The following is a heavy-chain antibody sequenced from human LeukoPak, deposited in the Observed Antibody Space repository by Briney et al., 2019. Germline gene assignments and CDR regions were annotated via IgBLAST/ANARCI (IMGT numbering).Heavy chain of an antibody. J-gene: IGHJ4*02. CDR2: ISWNSGSI. CDR1: GFTFDDYA. CDR3: AKDIRYDILTGYFDY. V-gene: IGHV3-9*01. Sequence: GRSLRLSCAASGFTFDDYAMHWVRQAPGKGLEWVSGISWNSGSIGYADSAKGRFTISRDNAKNSLYLQMNSLRAEDTALYYCAKDIRYDILTGYFDYWGQGTLVTVSS. D-gene: IGHD3-9*01.